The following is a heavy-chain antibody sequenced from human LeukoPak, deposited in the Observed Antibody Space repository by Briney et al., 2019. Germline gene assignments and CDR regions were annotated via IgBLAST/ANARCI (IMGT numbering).Heavy chain of an antibody. J-gene: IGHJ3*02. V-gene: IGHV4-39*01. CDR3: ARLGTTMIVVVPAHAFDI. D-gene: IGHD3-22*01. CDR2: IYYSGST. CDR1: GGSISSSSYY. Sequence: PSETLSLTCTVSGGSISSSSYYWGWIRQPPGKGLEWIGSIYYSGSTYYNPSLKSRVTISVDTSKNQFSLKLSSVTAADTAVYYCARLGTTMIVVVPAHAFDIWGQGTMVTVSS.